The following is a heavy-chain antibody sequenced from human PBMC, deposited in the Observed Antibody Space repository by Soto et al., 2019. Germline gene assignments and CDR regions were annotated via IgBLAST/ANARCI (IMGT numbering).Heavy chain of an antibody. CDR1: GYSFAGYW. Sequence: GESLKISCKGSGYSFAGYWITWVRQKPGKGLEWMGRIDPSDSQTYYSPSFRGHVTISATKSITTVFLQWSSLRASDTAMYYCSRQIYDSDTGPNFQYYFDSWGQGTPVTVSS. V-gene: IGHV5-10-1*01. CDR3: SRQIYDSDTGPNFQYYFDS. CDR2: IDPSDSQT. D-gene: IGHD3-22*01. J-gene: IGHJ4*02.